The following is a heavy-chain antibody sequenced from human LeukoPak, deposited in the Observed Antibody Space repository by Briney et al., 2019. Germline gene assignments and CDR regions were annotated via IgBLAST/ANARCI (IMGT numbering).Heavy chain of an antibody. CDR1: GFTFGSFA. J-gene: IGHJ4*02. CDR2: IFGSGGSP. Sequence: GGSLRLSCEASGFTFGSFAMYWVRQAPGKGLDWIAGIFGSGGSPHYADSVKGRFTISRDNSKNTVYLQINSLRAEDTAVYYFGKTTAGKSSGQKPGWPVCYWGPGTLVTVAS. CDR3: GKTTAGKSSGQKPGWPVCY. V-gene: IGHV3-23*01. D-gene: IGHD6-19*01.